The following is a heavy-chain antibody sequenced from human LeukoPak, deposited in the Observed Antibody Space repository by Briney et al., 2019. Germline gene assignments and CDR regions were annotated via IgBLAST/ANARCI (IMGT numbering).Heavy chain of an antibody. CDR3: ARHQTTVTSHGMDV. CDR2: INHSGST. Sequence: PSETLSLTCAVYGGSFSGYYWSWIRQPPGKGLEWIGEINHSGSTNYNPSLKSRVTISVDTPKNQFSLKLSSVTAADTAVYYCARHQTTVTSHGMDVWGQGTTVTVSS. D-gene: IGHD4-17*01. J-gene: IGHJ6*02. V-gene: IGHV4-34*01. CDR1: GGSFSGYY.